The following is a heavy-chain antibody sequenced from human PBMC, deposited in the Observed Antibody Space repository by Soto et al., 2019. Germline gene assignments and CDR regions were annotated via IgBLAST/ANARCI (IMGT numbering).Heavy chain of an antibody. CDR2: ISYDGNNE. CDR1: GFTFSSYG. Sequence: GGSLRLSCAASGFTFSSYGMHWVRQPPGQGLEWVASISYDGNNEYYADSVKGRFTISRDNSKNTLYLQMNSLRAEDTAVYYCARFSSSWYGRIDYWGQGTLVTVSS. D-gene: IGHD6-13*01. CDR3: ARFSSSWYGRIDY. V-gene: IGHV3-33*05. J-gene: IGHJ4*02.